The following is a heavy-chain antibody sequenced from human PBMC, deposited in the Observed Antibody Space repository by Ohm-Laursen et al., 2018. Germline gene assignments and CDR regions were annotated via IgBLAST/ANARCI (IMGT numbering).Heavy chain of an antibody. CDR2: IYTGDIT. CDR3: VRGLADGVHLN. D-gene: IGHD4-17*01. CDR1: GFTVSNNY. J-gene: IGHJ4*02. Sequence: SLRLSCAASGFTVSNNYMSWVRQAPGKGLEWVSVIYTGDITSYADSVKGRFTISRDISKNALYLHMNSLRAEDRGVYYCVRGLADGVHLNWGQGTLVAVSS. V-gene: IGHV3-66*01.